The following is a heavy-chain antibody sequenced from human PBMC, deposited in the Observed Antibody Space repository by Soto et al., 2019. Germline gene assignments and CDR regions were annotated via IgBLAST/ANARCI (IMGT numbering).Heavy chain of an antibody. CDR2: IYHSGST. J-gene: IGHJ6*02. Sequence: QVQLQESGPGLVKPSGTLSLTCAVSGGSISSSNWWSWVRQPPGKGLEWIGEIYHSGSTNYNPSLKSRVTISVDKSKSQFSLKLSSVTAADTAVYYCAREVKGGRTYYYYGMDVWGQGTTVTVSS. V-gene: IGHV4-4*02. CDR1: GGSISSSNW. D-gene: IGHD3-16*01. CDR3: AREVKGGRTYYYYGMDV.